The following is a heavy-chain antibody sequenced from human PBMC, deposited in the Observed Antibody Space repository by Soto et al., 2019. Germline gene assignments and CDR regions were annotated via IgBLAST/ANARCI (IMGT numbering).Heavy chain of an antibody. D-gene: IGHD3-22*01. CDR2: IYYSGST. CDR1: GGSISSYY. V-gene: IGHV4-59*08. Sequence: SETLSLTCTVSGGSISSYYWCWIRQPPGKGLEWIGYIYYSGSTNYNPSLKSRVTISVDTSKNQFSLKLSSVTAADTAVYYCARRLYDDSSGFEGGGMDVWGQGTTVTVSS. J-gene: IGHJ6*02. CDR3: ARRLYDDSSGFEGGGMDV.